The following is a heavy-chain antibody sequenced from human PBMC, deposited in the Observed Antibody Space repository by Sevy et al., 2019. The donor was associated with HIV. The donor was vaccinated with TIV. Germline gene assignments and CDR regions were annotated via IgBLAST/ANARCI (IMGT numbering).Heavy chain of an antibody. CDR2: IRYDGSNK. J-gene: IGHJ4*02. V-gene: IGHV3-30*02. CDR3: AKIGNCSGGSCYPYYFDY. Sequence: GGSLRLSCAASGFTFSSYGMHWVRQAPGKGLEWVAFIRYDGSNKYYEDSVKGRFTISRDNSKNTLYLQMNSLRAEDTAVYYCAKIGNCSGGSCYPYYFDYWGQGTLVTVSS. CDR1: GFTFSSYG. D-gene: IGHD2-15*01.